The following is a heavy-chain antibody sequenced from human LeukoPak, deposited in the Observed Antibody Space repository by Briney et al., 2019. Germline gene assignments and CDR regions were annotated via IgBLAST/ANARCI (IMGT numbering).Heavy chain of an antibody. J-gene: IGHJ4*02. CDR1: GFTFSSYG. Sequence: GGSLRLSCAASGFTFSSYGMHWVRQAPGKGLEWVAFIRYDGSNKYYADSVKGRFTISRDNSKNTLYLQMNSLRAEDTAVYYCAKDQHSSSGYYFDYWGQGTLVTVSS. CDR2: IRYDGSNK. D-gene: IGHD6-6*01. CDR3: AKDQHSSSGYYFDY. V-gene: IGHV3-30*02.